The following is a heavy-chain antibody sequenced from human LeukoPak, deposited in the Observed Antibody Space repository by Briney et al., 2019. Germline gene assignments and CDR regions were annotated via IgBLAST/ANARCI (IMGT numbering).Heavy chain of an antibody. CDR2: IKQDGSEK. Sequence: GGSLRLSCAASGFTFSSYWMSWVRQVPGKGLEWVANIKQDGSEKYYVDSVKGRFTISRDNAKNSLYLQMNSLRAEDTAVYYCARAPYGDYADYWGQGTLVTVSS. D-gene: IGHD4-17*01. J-gene: IGHJ4*02. CDR1: GFTFSSYW. CDR3: ARAPYGDYADY. V-gene: IGHV3-7*01.